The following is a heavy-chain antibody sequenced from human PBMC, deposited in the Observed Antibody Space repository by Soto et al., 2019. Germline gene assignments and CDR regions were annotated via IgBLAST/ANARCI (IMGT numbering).Heavy chain of an antibody. J-gene: IGHJ4*02. D-gene: IGHD3-9*01. CDR3: ATRRDYDVLTGYYLNYFDN. CDR2: INHSGST. Sequence: PSETLSLTCAVNSGSVSGYYWSWIRQPPGKGLEWIGEINHSGSTNYNPSLKSRVTFSVDRSKNHFSLKLSSVTAADTAVYFCATRRDYDVLTGYYLNYFDNWAQGTLVTVS. CDR1: SGSVSGYY. V-gene: IGHV4-34*01.